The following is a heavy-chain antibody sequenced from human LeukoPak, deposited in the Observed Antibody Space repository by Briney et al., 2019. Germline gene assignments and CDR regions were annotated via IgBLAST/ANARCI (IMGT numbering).Heavy chain of an antibody. CDR2: IDPKSGGT. Sequence: ASVKVSCKASGYTFTDYYIHWVRQAPGQGLEWMGYIDPKSGGTRYAQNFQGRVTMTRDTSISTAYMELSRLSSDDTAVFYCTRLFLERYQNPDYWGQGTLVTVSS. CDR1: GYTFTDYY. CDR3: TRLFLERYQNPDY. J-gene: IGHJ4*02. D-gene: IGHD3-3*01. V-gene: IGHV1-2*02.